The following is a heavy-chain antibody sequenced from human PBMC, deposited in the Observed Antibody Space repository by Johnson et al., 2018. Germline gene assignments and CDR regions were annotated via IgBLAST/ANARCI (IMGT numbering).Heavy chain of an antibody. V-gene: IGHV3-30*18. D-gene: IGHD1-26*01. CDR2: ISYDGSNK. J-gene: IGHJ6*03. Sequence: VQLVESGGGVVQPGRSLRLSCAASGFTFSSYGMHWVRQAPGKGLEWVAVISYDGSNKYYADSVKGRFTISRDNSKNTLDLQMNSLRAEDTAVYCWAKDPQRWGDYYYYYMDVWGKGTTFTVSS. CDR1: GFTFSSYG. CDR3: AKDPQRWGDYYYYYMDV.